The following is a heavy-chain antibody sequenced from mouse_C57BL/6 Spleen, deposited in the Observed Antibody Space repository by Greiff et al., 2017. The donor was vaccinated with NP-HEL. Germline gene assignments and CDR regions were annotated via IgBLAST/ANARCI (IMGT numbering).Heavy chain of an antibody. J-gene: IGHJ4*01. CDR3: ARRYYGSFAMDY. CDR1: GFNIKDYY. Sequence: VQLKESGAELVKPGASVKLSCTASGFNIKDYYMHWVKQRTEQGLEWIGRIDPEDGETKYAPNFQGKATITADTSSNTAYLQRSSLTSEDTAVYYCARRYYGSFAMDYWGQGTSVTVSS. CDR2: IDPEDGET. D-gene: IGHD1-1*01. V-gene: IGHV14-2*01.